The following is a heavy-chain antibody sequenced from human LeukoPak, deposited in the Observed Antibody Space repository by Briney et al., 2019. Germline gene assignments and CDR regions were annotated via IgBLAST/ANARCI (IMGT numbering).Heavy chain of an antibody. CDR2: IYYSGST. D-gene: IGHD6-19*01. V-gene: IGHV4-39*07. CDR3: AGSIAVAGTAWEVSWFDP. J-gene: IGHJ5*02. Sequence: SETLSLTCTVSGGSISSSSYYWGWIRQPPGTGLEWIGSIYYSGSTYYNPSLKSRVTISVYTSKNQFSLKLSSVTAADTAVYYCAGSIAVAGTAWEVSWFDPWGQGTLVTVSS. CDR1: GGSISSSSYY.